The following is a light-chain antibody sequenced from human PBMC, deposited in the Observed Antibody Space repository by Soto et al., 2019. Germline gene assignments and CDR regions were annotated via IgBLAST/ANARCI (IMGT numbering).Light chain of an antibody. V-gene: IGKV3-11*01. CDR1: QSVSSY. Sequence: ESVLTQSPATLSLSPGERATLSCRASQSVSSYLAWYQQKPGQAPSLLIYDASNRATGIPARFSGSGSGTDFTLTISSLEPEDFAVYYCQQRSNWSWTFGQGTKVDIK. CDR2: DAS. J-gene: IGKJ1*01. CDR3: QQRSNWSWT.